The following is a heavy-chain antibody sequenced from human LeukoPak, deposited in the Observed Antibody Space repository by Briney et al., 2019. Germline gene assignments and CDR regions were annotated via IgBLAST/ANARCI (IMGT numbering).Heavy chain of an antibody. CDR2: SFHGTDS. D-gene: IGHD2-2*01. Sequence: PGGSLRLSCAASGFTFISYAIHWVRQAPGKGLEWVAVSFHGTDSFYADSVKGRFTISRDNSKNTLYLQMSSLRTEDTAVYYCARETDSTLFDYWGQGILVTVSS. CDR3: ARETDSTLFDY. CDR1: GFTFISYA. J-gene: IGHJ4*02. V-gene: IGHV3-30*04.